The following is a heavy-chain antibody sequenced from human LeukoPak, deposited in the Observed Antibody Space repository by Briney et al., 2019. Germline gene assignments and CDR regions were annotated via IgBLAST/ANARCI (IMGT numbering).Heavy chain of an antibody. CDR2: VSGSGGST. CDR1: GLTFSSYA. D-gene: IGHD2-2*01. J-gene: IGHJ6*02. Sequence: GGSLRLSCVASGLTFSSYAMSWVRQAPGKGLELVSAVSGSGGSTYYADSVQGRFTISRDNSKNTLYLQMNSLRAEDTAVFYCAKGLVRSGPYGMDVWGQGTSVTVSS. CDR3: AKGLVRSGPYGMDV. V-gene: IGHV3-23*01.